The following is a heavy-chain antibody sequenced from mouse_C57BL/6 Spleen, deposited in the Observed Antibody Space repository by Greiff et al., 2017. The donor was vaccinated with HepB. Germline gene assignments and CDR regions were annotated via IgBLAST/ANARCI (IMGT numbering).Heavy chain of an antibody. V-gene: IGHV1-64*01. Sequence: VQLQQPGAELVKPGASVKLSCKASGYTFTSYWMHWVKQRPGQGLEWIGMIHPNSGSTNYNEKFKSKATLTVDKSSSTAYMQLSSLTSEDSAVYYCARYDYDEEGGYFDYWGQGTTLTVSS. CDR3: ARYDYDEEGGYFDY. J-gene: IGHJ2*01. CDR1: GYTFTSYW. CDR2: IHPNSGST. D-gene: IGHD2-4*01.